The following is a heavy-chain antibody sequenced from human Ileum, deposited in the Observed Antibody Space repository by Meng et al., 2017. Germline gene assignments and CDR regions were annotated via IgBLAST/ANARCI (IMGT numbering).Heavy chain of an antibody. CDR3: AKASDHYCSGGSCYLDY. CDR2: ISWDGNSA. J-gene: IGHJ4*02. CDR1: GFNFDNYA. D-gene: IGHD2-15*01. V-gene: IGHV3-43D*03. Sequence: GGSLRLSCAASGFNFDNYAIHWVRQAPGKGLEWVSLISWDGNSAYYAESVKGRFTMSRDNSKKSVFLQMNSLGAEDTALYYCAKASDHYCSGGSCYLDYWGQGTLVTVSS.